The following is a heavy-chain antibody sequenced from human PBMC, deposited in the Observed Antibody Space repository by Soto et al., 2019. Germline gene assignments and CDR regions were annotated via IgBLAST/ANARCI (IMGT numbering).Heavy chain of an antibody. V-gene: IGHV4-30-4*01. D-gene: IGHD2-2*01. CDR1: GGSVTSDEDY. J-gene: IGHJ6*02. CDR2: IYYSGST. Sequence: SETLSLTCTVSGGSVTSDEDYWTWIRQSPGKGLEWIGYIYYSGSTYYNPSLKSRVTISVDTSKNQFSLKLSSVTAADTAVYYCAREGYCSSTSCFHYYYGMDVWGQGTTVTVSS. CDR3: AREGYCSSTSCFHYYYGMDV.